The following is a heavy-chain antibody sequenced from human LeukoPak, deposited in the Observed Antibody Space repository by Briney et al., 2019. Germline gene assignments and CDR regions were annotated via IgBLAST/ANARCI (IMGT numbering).Heavy chain of an antibody. V-gene: IGHV3-23*01. Sequence: GGSLRLSCAASGFTFSSYAMSWVRQAPGKGLEWVSAISGSGGSTYYADSVKGRFTISRDNSKNTLYLQMNSLRAEDTAVYYCAKDPLWFGGLLYYFDYWGQGTLVTVSS. CDR2: ISGSGGST. CDR1: GFTFSSYA. CDR3: AKDPLWFGGLLYYFDY. J-gene: IGHJ4*02. D-gene: IGHD3-10*01.